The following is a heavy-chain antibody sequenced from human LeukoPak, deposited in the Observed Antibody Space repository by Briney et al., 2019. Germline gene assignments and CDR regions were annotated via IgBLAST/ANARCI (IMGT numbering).Heavy chain of an antibody. J-gene: IGHJ4*02. V-gene: IGHV3-64*01. D-gene: IGHD3-3*01. CDR3: ARDATLFGQGPFDY. CDR2: ISSNGGST. Sequence: PGGSLRLSCAASGFTFSNYAMHWVRQAPGKGLEYVSAISSNGGSTDYANSVKGRFTISRDNSKNTLYLQMGSLRAEDMAVYYCARDATLFGQGPFDYWGQGTLVTVSS. CDR1: GFTFSNYA.